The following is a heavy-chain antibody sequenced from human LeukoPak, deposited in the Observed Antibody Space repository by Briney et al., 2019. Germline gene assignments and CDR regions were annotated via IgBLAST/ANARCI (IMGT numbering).Heavy chain of an antibody. Sequence: SVKVSCKASGGTFSSYAISWVRQAPGQGLEWMGGIIPIFGTANYAQKFQGRVTITADKSTSTAYMELSSLRSEDTAVYYCASLGEKGAQGYWGQGTLVTVSS. D-gene: IGHD3-10*01. CDR1: GGTFSSYA. CDR3: ASLGEKGAQGY. J-gene: IGHJ4*02. CDR2: IIPIFGTA. V-gene: IGHV1-69*06.